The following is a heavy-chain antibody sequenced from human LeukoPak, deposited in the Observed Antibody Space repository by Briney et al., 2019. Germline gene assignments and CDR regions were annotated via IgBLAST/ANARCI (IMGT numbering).Heavy chain of an antibody. D-gene: IGHD3-10*01. CDR1: GGSISSYY. V-gene: IGHV4-4*07. Sequence: SETLSLTCTVSGGSISSYYWNWIRQPAGKGLEWIGRIYTSGSTNYNPSLKSRVTMSVDTSKNQFSLKLSSVTAADTAVYYCARDKSRTYGSADAFDIWGQGTMVTVSS. J-gene: IGHJ3*02. CDR2: IYTSGST. CDR3: ARDKSRTYGSADAFDI.